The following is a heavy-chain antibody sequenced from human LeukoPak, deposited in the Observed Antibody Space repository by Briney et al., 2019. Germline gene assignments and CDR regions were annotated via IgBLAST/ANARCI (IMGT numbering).Heavy chain of an antibody. D-gene: IGHD3-16*01. J-gene: IGHJ4*02. CDR1: GFSFSTFG. V-gene: IGHV3-33*08. Sequence: GRSLRLSCAASGFSFSTFGMHWARRAPGKGLEWVAVIWNDGSKKFYAESVKGRFTVSRDNSQNTLYLQMNRLRAEDTAVYYCGRDSLGGDYWGQGTLVTVSS. CDR2: IWNDGSKK. CDR3: GRDSLGGDY.